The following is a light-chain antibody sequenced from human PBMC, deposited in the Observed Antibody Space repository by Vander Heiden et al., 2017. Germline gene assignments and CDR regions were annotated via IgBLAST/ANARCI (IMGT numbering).Light chain of an antibody. Sequence: DIQMTQSPSSLSASVGDRVTITCRASQSISSYLNWYQQKPGKAPKLLIYAASSLQSGVPSRFSGSGSWTEFTLTISSLQPEDFATYYCRQSYSTPTWTFGQGTKVEIK. CDR3: RQSYSTPTWT. CDR2: AAS. J-gene: IGKJ1*01. CDR1: QSISSY. V-gene: IGKV1-39*01.